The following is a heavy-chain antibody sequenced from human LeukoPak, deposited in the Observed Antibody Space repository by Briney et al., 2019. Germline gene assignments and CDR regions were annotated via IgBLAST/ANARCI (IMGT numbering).Heavy chain of an antibody. D-gene: IGHD3-10*01. CDR1: GYSISSGYY. CDR3: ARRVFPDYFDY. V-gene: IGHV4-38-2*01. CDR2: IYQSGST. J-gene: IGHJ4*02. Sequence: SGTLSLTCAVSGYSISSGYYWGWIRQPPGKGLEWIGTIYQSGSTNYNPSLKSRVTISVDTSKNQFSLNLSSVTAADTAVYYCARRVFPDYFDYWGQGTLVTVSS.